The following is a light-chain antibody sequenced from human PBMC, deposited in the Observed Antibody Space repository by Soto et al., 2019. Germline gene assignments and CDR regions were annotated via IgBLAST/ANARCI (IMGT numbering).Light chain of an antibody. CDR2: DAP. J-gene: IGKJ5*01. V-gene: IGKV3-11*01. CDR3: QKRNVWPPIT. CDR1: QSIHTS. Sequence: VLTQSASTLSLSPRERATLSFRASQSIHTSLAWYQQKPVPTPRLVVYDAPLRANGVPDRFGGSRSGTEFTLTINNLEPEDFAVYYCQKRNVWPPITFGQATRMEL.